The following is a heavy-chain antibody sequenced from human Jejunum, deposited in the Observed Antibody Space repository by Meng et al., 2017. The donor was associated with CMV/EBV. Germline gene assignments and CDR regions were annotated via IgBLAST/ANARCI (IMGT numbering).Heavy chain of an antibody. D-gene: IGHD2-2*01. CDR1: GGIFSSYI. CDR2: IIPMIGRP. CDR3: ARLYDQLNGMDV. V-gene: IGHV1-69*02. Sequence: CKASGGIFSSYIISWVRQAPGQGLEWMGRIIPMIGRPYYAQHFQGRVTITADKATSTAYMELSSLRSEDTAMYYCARLYDQLNGMDVWGQGTTVTVSS. J-gene: IGHJ6*02.